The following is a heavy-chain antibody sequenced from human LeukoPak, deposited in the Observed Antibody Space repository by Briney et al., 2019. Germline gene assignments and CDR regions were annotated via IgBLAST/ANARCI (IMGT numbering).Heavy chain of an antibody. V-gene: IGHV1-8*01. Sequence: ASVKVSCKASGYTFTSYDINWVRQATGQGPEWMGWMNPNSGNTGYAQKFQGRVTMTRNTSISTAYMELSSLRSEDTAVYYCVRGWVGAIDAFDIWGQGTMVTVSS. J-gene: IGHJ3*02. CDR3: VRGWVGAIDAFDI. CDR2: MNPNSGNT. D-gene: IGHD1-26*01. CDR1: GYTFTSYD.